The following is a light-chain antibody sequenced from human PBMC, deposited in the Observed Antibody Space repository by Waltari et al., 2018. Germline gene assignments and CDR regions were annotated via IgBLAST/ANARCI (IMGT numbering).Light chain of an antibody. J-gene: IGKJ2*01. Sequence: EIVLTQSPDTLSLSPGDTATLSCRASHSVGSYLAWYQHKPGQPPTLLIYDASNSATGVPARFRGSAYRTDFTLTISILEAEDFAVYYCQQRSNWTPHTFGQGARLEIK. CDR1: HSVGSY. CDR2: DAS. V-gene: IGKV3-11*01. CDR3: QQRSNWTPHT.